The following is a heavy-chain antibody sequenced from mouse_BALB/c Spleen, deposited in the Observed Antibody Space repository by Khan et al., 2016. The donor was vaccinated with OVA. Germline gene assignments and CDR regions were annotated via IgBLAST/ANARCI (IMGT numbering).Heavy chain of an antibody. V-gene: IGHV1-9*01. Sequence: QVQLQQSGAELMKPGASVKISCKATGYTFSSYWIEWVKQRPGHGLEWIGEILPGSGSTNYHEKFKGKAPFTADTSSNPAYMQLSSLTSKDSAVYYCARSPYYKGYWGQGTTLTVSS. CDR2: ILPGSGST. CDR1: GYTFSSYW. D-gene: IGHD2-12*01. J-gene: IGHJ2*01. CDR3: ARSPYYKGY.